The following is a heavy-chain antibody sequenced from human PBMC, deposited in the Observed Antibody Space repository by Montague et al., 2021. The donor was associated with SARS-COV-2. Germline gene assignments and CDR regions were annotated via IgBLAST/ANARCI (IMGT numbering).Heavy chain of an antibody. CDR2: INQSGRT. CDR1: GGSFSGYY. J-gene: IGHJ4*02. Sequence: SETPSLTCAVYGGSFSGYYWSWIRQPPEKGLEWIGEINQSGRTNNNPSLKSRVIISVDTSKNQFSLKLSSVTAADTAVYYYARRGSSVWGVTVSAELDYWGQGILVIVSS. V-gene: IGHV4-34*01. CDR3: ARRGSSVWGVTVSAELDY. D-gene: IGHD3-10*01.